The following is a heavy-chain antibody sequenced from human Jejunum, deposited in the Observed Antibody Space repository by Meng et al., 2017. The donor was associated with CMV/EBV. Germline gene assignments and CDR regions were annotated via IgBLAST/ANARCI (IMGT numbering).Heavy chain of an antibody. J-gene: IGHJ4*02. D-gene: IGHD2-21*02. Sequence: LTCAVSGGSFSGSYWGWIRQPPGKGLEWIGDIHLSGSANYNPSLKSRVTISLDTSKNHFSLNLTSVTAADTAVYYCARGYPMTVFDYWGQGTLVTVSS. V-gene: IGHV4-34*01. CDR3: ARGYPMTVFDY. CDR2: IHLSGSA. CDR1: GGSFSGSY.